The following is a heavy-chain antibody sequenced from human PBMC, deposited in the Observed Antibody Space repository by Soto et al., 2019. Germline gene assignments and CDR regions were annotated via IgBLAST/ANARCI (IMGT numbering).Heavy chain of an antibody. CDR2: IYYSGST. CDR3: ARHAVTMVRGVIFWFDP. V-gene: IGHV4-39*01. D-gene: IGHD3-10*01. CDR1: GGSISSSSYY. Sequence: SETLSLTCTVSGGSISSSSYYWGWIRQPPGKGLEWIGSIYYSGSTYYNPSLKSRVTISVDTSKNQFSLKMNTVTAAETAVNYCARHAVTMVRGVIFWFDPWGQGTLVTVS. J-gene: IGHJ5*02.